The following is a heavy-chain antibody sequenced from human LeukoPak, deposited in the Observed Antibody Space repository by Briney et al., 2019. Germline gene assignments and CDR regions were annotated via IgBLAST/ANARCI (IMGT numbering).Heavy chain of an antibody. CDR1: GGSISSGGYY. CDR2: IYYSGST. Sequence: SQTLSLTCTVSGGSISSGGYYWSWIRQHPGKGLEWIGYIYYSGSTYYNPSLKSRVTISVDTSKNQFSLKLSSVTAADTAVCYCARDGPGGGYNFDYWGQGTLVTVSS. J-gene: IGHJ4*02. CDR3: ARDGPGGGYNFDY. D-gene: IGHD5-24*01. V-gene: IGHV4-31*03.